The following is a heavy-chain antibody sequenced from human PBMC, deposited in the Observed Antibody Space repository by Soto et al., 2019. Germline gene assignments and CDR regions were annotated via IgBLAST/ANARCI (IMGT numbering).Heavy chain of an antibody. Sequence: QITLKESGPTLVKPTQTLTLTCTFSGFSLSTSGVGVGWIRQPPGKALEWLAVIYWDDSKTYSPSLKSRLTITKDTARDELVLTMTTLDPVDTATFYWAHKGWGSLASDYWAQGALGTVS. CDR3: AHKGWGSLASDY. D-gene: IGHD3-16*01. CDR1: GFSLSTSGVG. V-gene: IGHV2-5*02. CDR2: IYWDDSK. J-gene: IGHJ4*02.